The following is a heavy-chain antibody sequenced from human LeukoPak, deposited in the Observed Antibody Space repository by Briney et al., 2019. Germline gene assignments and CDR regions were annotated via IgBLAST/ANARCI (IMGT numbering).Heavy chain of an antibody. D-gene: IGHD3-10*01. CDR2: IWYDGSNK. J-gene: IGHJ4*02. Sequence: GGSLRPSCAASGFTFSSYGMHWVRQAPGKGLEWVAVIWYDGSNKYYADSVKGRFTISRDNSKNTLYLQMNSLRAEDTAVYYCAREHVLLWFGELLDWGQGTLVTVSS. CDR1: GFTFSSYG. CDR3: AREHVLLWFGELLD. V-gene: IGHV3-33*01.